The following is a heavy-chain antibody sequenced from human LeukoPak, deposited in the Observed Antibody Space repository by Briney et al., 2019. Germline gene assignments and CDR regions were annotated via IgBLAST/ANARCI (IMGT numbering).Heavy chain of an antibody. J-gene: IGHJ4*02. CDR1: GYTFTSYG. CDR2: ISAYNGDT. V-gene: IGHV1-18*01. D-gene: IGHD1-26*01. CDR3: ATALVGACPFDY. Sequence: VASVKVSCKASGYTFTSYGISWVRQAPGQGLEWMGWISAYNGDTNYTQKFQGRVTMTEDTSTDTAYMELSSLRSEDTAVYYCATALVGACPFDYWGQGTLVTVSS.